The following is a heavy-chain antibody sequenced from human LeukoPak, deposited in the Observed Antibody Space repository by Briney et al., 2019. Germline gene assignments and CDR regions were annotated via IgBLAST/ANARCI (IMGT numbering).Heavy chain of an antibody. CDR1: GFTFSSYA. Sequence: GGSLRLSCAASGFTFSSYAMHWVRQAPGKGLEYVSAISSNGGSTYYANSVKGRFTISRDNSKNTLYLQMGSLRAEDMAVYYCARAFPLYDILTGPLGYWGQGTLVTVSS. J-gene: IGHJ4*02. CDR3: ARAFPLYDILTGPLGY. V-gene: IGHV3-64*01. CDR2: ISSNGGST. D-gene: IGHD3-9*01.